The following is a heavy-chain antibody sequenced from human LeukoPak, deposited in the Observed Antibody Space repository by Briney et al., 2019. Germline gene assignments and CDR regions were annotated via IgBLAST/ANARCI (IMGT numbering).Heavy chain of an antibody. CDR1: GGTFSSYA. D-gene: IGHD3-10*01. CDR2: IIPILGIA. CDR3: ARDNYYGSGPYYYYYGMGV. Sequence: SVTVSCKASGGTFSSYAISWVRQAPGQGLEWMGRIIPILGIANYAQKFQGRVTITADKSTSTAYMELSSLRSEDTAVYYCARDNYYGSGPYYYYYGMGVWGQGTTVTVSS. J-gene: IGHJ6*02. V-gene: IGHV1-69*04.